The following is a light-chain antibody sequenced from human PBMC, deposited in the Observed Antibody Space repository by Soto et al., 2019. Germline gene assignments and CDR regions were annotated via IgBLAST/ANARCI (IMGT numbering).Light chain of an antibody. J-gene: IGKJ1*01. CDR2: GAS. Sequence: IVLTQSPGTLSLSPGERATLSCRASQSVSSSYLAWYQQKPGQAPRLLIYGASSRATGIPDRFSGSGSGTDFTLTISRLGPEDFAVYYCQQYGSSPGTFGQGTKVDIK. CDR1: QSVSSSY. CDR3: QQYGSSPGT. V-gene: IGKV3-20*01.